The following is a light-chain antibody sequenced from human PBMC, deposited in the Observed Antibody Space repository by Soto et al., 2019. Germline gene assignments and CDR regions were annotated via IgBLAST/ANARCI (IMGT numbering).Light chain of an antibody. V-gene: IGLV2-14*03. Sequence: QSALTQPASVSGSPGQSITISCTGTTSDIGDSKYVSWYQQHPGKAPKLMIYDVSNRPSGVSNRFSGSKSGNTASLTISGLQAEDEADYYCSSYTSSGTVLFGGGTQLPVL. CDR3: SSYTSSGTVL. CDR1: TSDIGDSKY. CDR2: DVS. J-gene: IGLJ3*02.